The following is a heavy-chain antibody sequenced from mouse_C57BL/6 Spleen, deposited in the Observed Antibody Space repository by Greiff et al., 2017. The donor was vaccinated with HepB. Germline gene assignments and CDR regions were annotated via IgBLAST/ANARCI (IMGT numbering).Heavy chain of an antibody. CDR3: AREGDGGWFAY. D-gene: IGHD3-3*01. CDR1: GFNIKDYY. Sequence: VQLQQSGAELVKPGASVKLSCTASGFNIKDYYMHWVKQRTEQGLEWIGRIDPEDGETKDAPKFQGKATITADTSSNTAYLQLSSLTSEDTAVYYCAREGDGGWFAYWGQGTLVTVSA. CDR2: IDPEDGET. J-gene: IGHJ3*01. V-gene: IGHV14-2*01.